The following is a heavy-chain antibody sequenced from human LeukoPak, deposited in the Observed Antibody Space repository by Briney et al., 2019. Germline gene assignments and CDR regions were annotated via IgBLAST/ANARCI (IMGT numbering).Heavy chain of an antibody. D-gene: IGHD3-3*01. CDR2: ISGSGGST. Sequence: GGSLRLSCAASGFTFSSYAMSRVRQAPGKGLEWVSAISGSGGSTYYADSVKGRFTISRDNSKNTLYLQMNSLRAEDTAVYYCAKSYDFWSGYYTAYWGQGTLVTVSS. J-gene: IGHJ4*02. CDR3: AKSYDFWSGYYTAY. CDR1: GFTFSSYA. V-gene: IGHV3-23*01.